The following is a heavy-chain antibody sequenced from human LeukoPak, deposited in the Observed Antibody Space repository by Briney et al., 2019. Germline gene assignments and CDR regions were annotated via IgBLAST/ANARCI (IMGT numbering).Heavy chain of an antibody. Sequence: SETLSLTCTVSGGSVNSYYWSWIRQPPGRELEWIGYISYSGSTNHNPSLKGRVTISLDTSKNKFSLKLTSVTAADTAVYYCARPVGSGFHRWHFDLWGRGALVTVSS. V-gene: IGHV4-59*02. CDR1: GGSVNSYY. CDR2: ISYSGST. J-gene: IGHJ2*01. CDR3: ARPVGSGFHRWHFDL. D-gene: IGHD1-26*01.